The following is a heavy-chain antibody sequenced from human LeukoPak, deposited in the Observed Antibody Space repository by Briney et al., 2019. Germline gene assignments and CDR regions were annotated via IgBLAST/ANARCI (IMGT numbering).Heavy chain of an antibody. CDR2: IYSGGST. Sequence: GGSLRLSCAASGFTVSSNYMSWVRQAPGKGLEWVSVIYSGGSTYYADSVKGRFTISRDNSKNTLYLQMNSLRAEDTAVYYCARDSTYSSSCYGRGYYYYYGMDVWGQGTTVTVSS. V-gene: IGHV3-66*01. CDR1: GFTVSSNY. CDR3: ARDSTYSSSCYGRGYYYYYGMDV. D-gene: IGHD6-13*01. J-gene: IGHJ6*02.